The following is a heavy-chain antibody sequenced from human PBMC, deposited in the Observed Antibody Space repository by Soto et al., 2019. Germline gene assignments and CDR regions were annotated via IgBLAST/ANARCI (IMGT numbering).Heavy chain of an antibody. CDR1: GGTFSSYA. D-gene: IGHD3-22*01. J-gene: IGHJ4*02. Sequence: SVKVSCKASGGTFSSYAISWVRQAPGQGLEWMGGIIPIFGTANYAQKFQGRVTITADESTSTAYMELSSLRSEDTAVYYCARLYYYDSSGPPPKVYFDYWGRGTLVTVSS. V-gene: IGHV1-69*13. CDR2: IIPIFGTA. CDR3: ARLYYYDSSGPPPKVYFDY.